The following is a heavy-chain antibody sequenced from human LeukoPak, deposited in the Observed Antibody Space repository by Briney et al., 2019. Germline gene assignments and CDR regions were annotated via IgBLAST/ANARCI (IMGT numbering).Heavy chain of an antibody. Sequence: GGSLRLSCAASGFTFSSYAMHWVRQAPGKGLEWVAVISYDGSNKYYADSVKGRFTISRDNAKNSLYLQMNSLRAEDTALYYCAKAIGPDSGYGGGDFDYWGQGTLVTVSS. D-gene: IGHD5-12*01. CDR2: ISYDGSNK. CDR3: AKAIGPDSGYGGGDFDY. CDR1: GFTFSSYA. V-gene: IGHV3-30-3*01. J-gene: IGHJ4*02.